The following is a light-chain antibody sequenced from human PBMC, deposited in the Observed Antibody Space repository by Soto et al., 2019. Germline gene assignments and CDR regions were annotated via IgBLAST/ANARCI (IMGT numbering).Light chain of an antibody. CDR3: GSYNSTDTKAV. V-gene: IGLV2-14*01. CDR2: EVN. CDR1: STDVGGYNY. Sequence: SVLSQPCSVSGSPGQSITISCTGTSTDVGGYNYVSWYQHHPGKGPKLIIYEVNNRPSGVSDRFSGSKSGNKASLNISNLEDEDESEYYCGSYNSTDTKAVFLSGNKVTVL. J-gene: IGLJ1*01.